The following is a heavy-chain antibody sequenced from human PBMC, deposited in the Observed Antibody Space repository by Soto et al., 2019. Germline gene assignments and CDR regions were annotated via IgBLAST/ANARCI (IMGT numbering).Heavy chain of an antibody. J-gene: IGHJ6*02. CDR1: GGSISSYY. D-gene: IGHD2-15*01. CDR2: IYYSGST. CDR3: ARGPGSAGKKYYYYYGMDV. Sequence: SETLSLTCTVSGGSISSYYWSWIRQPPGKGLEWIGYIYYSGSTNYNPSLKSRVTISVDTSKNQFSLKLSSVTAADTAVYYCARGPGSAGKKYYYYYGMDVWGQGTTVTVSS. V-gene: IGHV4-59*01.